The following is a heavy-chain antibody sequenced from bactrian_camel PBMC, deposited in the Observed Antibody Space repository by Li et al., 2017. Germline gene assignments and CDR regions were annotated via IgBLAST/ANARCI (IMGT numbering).Heavy chain of an antibody. Sequence: HVQLVESGGDSVQAGGSLRLSCAASGYTYSSYCMGWFRQVPGKGLEWVSGIDTGGGNTYYADSVKGRFTISRDNAKNTLYLQLNSLKTEDTAIYYCANWGGGNGFDFWGQRTQVTVS. CDR2: IDTGGGNT. CDR1: GYTYSSYC. D-gene: IGHD5*01. CDR3: ANWGGGNGFDF. J-gene: IGHJ4*01. V-gene: IGHV3S1*01.